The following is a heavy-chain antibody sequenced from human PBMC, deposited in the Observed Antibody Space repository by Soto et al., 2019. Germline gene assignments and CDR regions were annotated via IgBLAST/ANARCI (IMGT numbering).Heavy chain of an antibody. D-gene: IGHD1-1*01. CDR2: ISGSGGST. Sequence: PGGSLRLSCAASGFTFSSYAMSWVRQAPGKGLEWVSAISGSGGSTYYADSVKGRFTISRDNSKNTLYLQMNSLRAEDTAVYYCATERLERRSLYYYYGMDAWGQGTTVTVSS. CDR1: GFTFSSYA. V-gene: IGHV3-23*01. CDR3: ATERLERRSLYYYYGMDA. J-gene: IGHJ6*02.